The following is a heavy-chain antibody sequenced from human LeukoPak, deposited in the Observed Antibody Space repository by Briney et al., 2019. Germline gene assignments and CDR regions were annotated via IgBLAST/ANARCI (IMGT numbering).Heavy chain of an antibody. V-gene: IGHV3-48*03. CDR2: ISSSGSTI. Sequence: PGGSLRLSCAASGFTFSSYWMNWVRQAPGKGLEWVSYISSSGSTIYYADSVKGRFTISRDNAKNSLYLQMNSLRAEDTAVSYCAELGITMIGGVWGKGTTVTISS. J-gene: IGHJ6*04. CDR1: GFTFSSYW. CDR3: AELGITMIGGV. D-gene: IGHD3-10*02.